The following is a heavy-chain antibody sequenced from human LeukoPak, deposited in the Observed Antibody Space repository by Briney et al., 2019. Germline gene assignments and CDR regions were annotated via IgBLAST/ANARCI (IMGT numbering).Heavy chain of an antibody. V-gene: IGHV4-39*01. J-gene: IGHJ4*02. CDR3: ARPTYYDNSGYYY. CDR1: DGSISRSNFY. D-gene: IGHD3-22*01. CDR2: IHYSGST. Sequence: SETLSLTCTVSDGSISRSNFYWGWIRQPPGKGLEWIGSIHYSGSTYYNPSLKSRVTISVDTSKNQFSLKLSSVTAADTAVYYCARPTYYDNSGYYYWGQGTLVTVSS.